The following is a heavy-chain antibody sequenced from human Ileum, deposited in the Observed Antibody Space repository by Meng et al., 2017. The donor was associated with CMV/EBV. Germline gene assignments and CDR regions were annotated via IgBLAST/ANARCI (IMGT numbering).Heavy chain of an antibody. CDR2: ISSSSSYI. CDR1: GFTFSSYS. D-gene: IGHD4-23*01. CDR3: AKDMSNSRWGAFDI. Sequence: GGSLRLSCAASGFTFSSYSMNWVRQAPGKGLEWVSSISSSSSYIYYADSVKGRFTISRDNAKNSLYLQMNSLRAEDTALYYCAKDMSNSRWGAFDIWGQGTMVTVSS. V-gene: IGHV3-21*04. J-gene: IGHJ3*02.